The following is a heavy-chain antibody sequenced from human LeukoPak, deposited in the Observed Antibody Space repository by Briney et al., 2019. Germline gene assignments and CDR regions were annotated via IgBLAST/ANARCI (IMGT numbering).Heavy chain of an antibody. V-gene: IGHV1-2*06. CDR1: GYTFTGYY. D-gene: IGHD3-10*01. CDR3: ARDFGPNYYGSGSYYFLDY. J-gene: IGHJ4*02. Sequence: ASVKVSCKASGYTFTGYYMHWVRQAPGQGLEWMGRINPNSGGTNYAQKFQGSVTMTRDTSISTAYMELSRLRSDDTAVYYCARDFGPNYYGSGSYYFLDYWGQGTLVTVSS. CDR2: INPNSGGT.